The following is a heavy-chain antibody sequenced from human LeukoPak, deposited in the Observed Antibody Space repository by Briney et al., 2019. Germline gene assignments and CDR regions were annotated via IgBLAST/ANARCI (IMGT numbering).Heavy chain of an antibody. Sequence: HPGGSLRLSCAASGLTFSSYSMSWLRQSPGKGREGVSAISGSGGSTYYADSVKGRFTIYRDNSKNTLYLQMNSLRAEDTAVYYCAKAEDYDILTGWADYWGQGTLVTVSS. J-gene: IGHJ4*02. D-gene: IGHD3-9*01. V-gene: IGHV3-23*01. CDR2: ISGSGGST. CDR3: AKAEDYDILTGWADY. CDR1: GLTFSSYS.